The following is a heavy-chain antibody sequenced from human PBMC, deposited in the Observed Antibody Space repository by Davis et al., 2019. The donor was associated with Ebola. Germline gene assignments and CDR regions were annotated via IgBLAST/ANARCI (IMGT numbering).Heavy chain of an antibody. D-gene: IGHD2-2*01. CDR3: ARAFIVVVPAAIGY. CDR2: ISAYNGNT. Sequence: ASVKVSCKASGYTFTSYGISWVRQAPGQGLEWMGWISAYNGNTNYAQKLQGRVTMTTDTSTSTAYMELRSLRSDDTAVYYCARAFIVVVPAAIGYWGQGTLVTVSS. V-gene: IGHV1-18*04. CDR1: GYTFTSYG. J-gene: IGHJ4*02.